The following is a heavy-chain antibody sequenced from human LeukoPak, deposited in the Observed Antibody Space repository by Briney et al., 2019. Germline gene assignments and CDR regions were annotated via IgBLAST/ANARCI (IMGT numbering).Heavy chain of an antibody. CDR1: GYTFTGYY. Sequence: ASVKVSCKASGYTFTGYYMHWVRQAPGQGLEWMGWINPNSGGTNYAQKFQGRVTMTRDTSISTAYMELSRLRSDDTAVYYRAKRGYFDRKPFDPWGQGTLVTVSS. V-gene: IGHV1-2*02. J-gene: IGHJ5*02. D-gene: IGHD3-9*01. CDR3: AKRGYFDRKPFDP. CDR2: INPNSGGT.